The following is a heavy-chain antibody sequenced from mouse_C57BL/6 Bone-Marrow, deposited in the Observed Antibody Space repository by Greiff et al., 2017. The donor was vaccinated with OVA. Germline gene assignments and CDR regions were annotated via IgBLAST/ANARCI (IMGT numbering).Heavy chain of an antibody. CDR2: IRNKPNGSTT. Sequence: DVKLVESGGGLVQPGDSLSLSCAASGFTFTNYYMSWVRQPPGKALEWLAFIRNKPNGSTTEYSVSVKGRLTSARDNSQSILYLQMNALSAEDSATYYCARYKGRVAVDYFDYWGQGTALTVSS. CDR1: GFTFTNYY. V-gene: IGHV7-3*01. CDR3: ARYKGRVAVDYFDY. D-gene: IGHD1-1*01. J-gene: IGHJ2*01.